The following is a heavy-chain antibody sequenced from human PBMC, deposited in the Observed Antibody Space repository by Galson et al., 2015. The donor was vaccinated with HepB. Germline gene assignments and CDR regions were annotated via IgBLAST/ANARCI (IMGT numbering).Heavy chain of an antibody. V-gene: IGHV3-33*01. Sequence: SLRLSCAASGFTFNIYGMHWVRQAPGKGLEWVAVIWYDGSHKYYADSVKGRFTISRDNSKNTLYLQMNSLRAEDTALYYCARVRRAQLDYYYYGMDVWGQGTTVIVSS. D-gene: IGHD3-10*01. CDR3: ARVRRAQLDYYYYGMDV. CDR1: GFTFNIYG. CDR2: IWYDGSHK. J-gene: IGHJ6*02.